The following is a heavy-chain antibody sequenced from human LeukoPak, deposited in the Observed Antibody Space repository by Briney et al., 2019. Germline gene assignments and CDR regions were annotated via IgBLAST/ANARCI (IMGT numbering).Heavy chain of an antibody. V-gene: IGHV4-4*07. Sequence: SETLSLTCTVSGGSISSYYWSWIRQPAGKGLEWIGRIYTSGSTNYNPSLKSRVTMSVDTSKNQFSLKLSSVTAADTAVYYCARDGYYDSSGYYGFGFDYWGQGTLVTVSS. CDR1: GGSISSYY. CDR3: ARDGYYDSSGYYGFGFDY. D-gene: IGHD3-22*01. J-gene: IGHJ4*02. CDR2: IYTSGST.